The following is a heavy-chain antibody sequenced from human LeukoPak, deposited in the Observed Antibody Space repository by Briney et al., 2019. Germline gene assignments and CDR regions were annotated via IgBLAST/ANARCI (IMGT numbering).Heavy chain of an antibody. Sequence: ASVKVSCKASGYTFTSYGISWVRQAPGQGLEWMGWISAYNGNTNYAQKLQGRVTMTTDTSPSTAYMELRSLRSDDTAVYYCARDRVLKQWLLPNYYYYMDVWGKGTTVTVSS. CDR1: GYTFTSYG. V-gene: IGHV1-18*01. CDR2: ISAYNGNT. J-gene: IGHJ6*03. D-gene: IGHD6-19*01. CDR3: ARDRVLKQWLLPNYYYYMDV.